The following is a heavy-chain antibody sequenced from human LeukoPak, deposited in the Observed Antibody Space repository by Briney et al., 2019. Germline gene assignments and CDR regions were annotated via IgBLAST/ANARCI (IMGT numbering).Heavy chain of an antibody. CDR1: GGSIRSNNYY. CDR3: ARGQYYYDSSGYYSPFDY. J-gene: IGHJ4*02. D-gene: IGHD3-22*01. CDR2: IYYSGST. V-gene: IGHV4-39*07. Sequence: SETLSLTCTVSGGSIRSNNYYWGWVRQPPGKGLEWIGTIYYSGSTSYNPSLKSRVTISVDTSKNQFSLKLSSVTAADTAVYYCARGQYYYDSSGYYSPFDYWGQGTLVTVSS.